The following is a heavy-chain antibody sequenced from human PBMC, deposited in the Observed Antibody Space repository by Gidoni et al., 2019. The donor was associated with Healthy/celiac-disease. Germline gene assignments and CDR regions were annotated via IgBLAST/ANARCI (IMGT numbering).Heavy chain of an antibody. CDR3: ARAVYYDCDSSGPYYFDY. CDR2: ISSSSSYI. D-gene: IGHD3-22*01. CDR1: GFTFSRDS. J-gene: IGHJ4*02. V-gene: IGHV3-21*01. Sequence: EVQLVESGGGLVKPGGSLRLSCAASGFTFSRDSMNWVRQAPGKGLEWVSSISSSSSYIYYADSVKGRLTRSRDNAKNSLYLQMNSLRAEDPAVYYCARAVYYDCDSSGPYYFDYWGQGTLVTVSS.